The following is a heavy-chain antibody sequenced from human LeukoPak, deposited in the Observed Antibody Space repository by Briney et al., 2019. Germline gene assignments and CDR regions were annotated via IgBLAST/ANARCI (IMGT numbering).Heavy chain of an antibody. V-gene: IGHV1-24*01. CDR2: FDPEDGET. CDR3: ARDQPLTSSSWSFAEDFQL. CDR1: GYTLTELS. D-gene: IGHD6-13*01. Sequence: ASVKVSFKVSGYTLTELSMHWVRQAPGKGLEWMGGFDPEDGETIYAQKFQGRVTMTEDTSTDTAYMELSSLRSEDTDVYYCARDQPLTSSSWSFAEDFQLWGQGTLVTVSS. J-gene: IGHJ1*01.